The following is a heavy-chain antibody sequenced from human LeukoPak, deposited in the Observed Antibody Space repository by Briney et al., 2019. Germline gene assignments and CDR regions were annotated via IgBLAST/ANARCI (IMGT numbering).Heavy chain of an antibody. Sequence: GASVKVSCKASGGTFSNYAISWVRQAPGQGLEWMGIINPSGGSTSYTQKFQGRVTMTRDTSTSTVYMELSSLRSEDTAVYYCAREGFPPKISDFWSGLGPYYYYGMDVWGQGTTVTASS. CDR1: GGTFSNYA. D-gene: IGHD3-3*01. CDR3: AREGFPPKISDFWSGLGPYYYYGMDV. CDR2: INPSGGST. J-gene: IGHJ6*02. V-gene: IGHV1-46*01.